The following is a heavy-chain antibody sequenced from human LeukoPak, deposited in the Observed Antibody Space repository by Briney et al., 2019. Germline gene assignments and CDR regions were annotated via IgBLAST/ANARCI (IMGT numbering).Heavy chain of an antibody. CDR1: GGTFSSYA. Sequence: ASVKVSCKASGGTFSSYAISWVRQAPGQGLEWMGRIIPILGIANYAQKFQGRVTITADKSTSTAYMELSSLRSEDTAVYYCARVAAAGTFFFDYWGQGTLVTVSS. D-gene: IGHD6-13*01. J-gene: IGHJ4*02. CDR2: IIPILGIA. CDR3: ARVAAAGTFFFDY. V-gene: IGHV1-69*04.